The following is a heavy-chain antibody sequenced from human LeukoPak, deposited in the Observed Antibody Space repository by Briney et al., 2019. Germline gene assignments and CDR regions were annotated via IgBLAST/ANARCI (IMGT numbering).Heavy chain of an antibody. D-gene: IGHD1-26*01. J-gene: IGHJ5*02. CDR1: GFTFSSYA. CDR3: AKNLVGATRGWFDP. V-gene: IGHV3-23*01. CDR2: ISGSGGST. Sequence: PGGSQRLSCAASGFTFSSYAMSWVRQAPGKGLEWVSAISGSGGSTYYADSVKGRFTISRDNSKNTLYLRMNSLRAEDTAVYYCAKNLVGATRGWFDPWGQGTLVTVSS.